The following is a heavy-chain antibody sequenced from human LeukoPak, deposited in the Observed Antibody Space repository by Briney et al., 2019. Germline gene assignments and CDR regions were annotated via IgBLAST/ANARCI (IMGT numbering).Heavy chain of an antibody. CDR1: GGSISSYY. D-gene: IGHD3-9*01. CDR2: IYTSGST. CDR3: ARERLGYYDILSRGNWFDP. J-gene: IGHJ5*02. Sequence: KPSEALSLTCTVSGGSISSYYWSWIRQPAGKGLEWIGRIYTSGSTNYNPSLKSRVTMSVDTSKNQFSLKLSSVTAADTAVYYCARERLGYYDILSRGNWFDPWGQGTLVTVSS. V-gene: IGHV4-4*07.